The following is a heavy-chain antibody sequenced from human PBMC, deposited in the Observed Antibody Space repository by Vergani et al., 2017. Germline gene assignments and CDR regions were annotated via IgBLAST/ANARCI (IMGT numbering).Heavy chain of an antibody. CDR2: IIPIFGTA. CDR3: AGEEENDGCGTPRGAFDI. V-gene: IGHV1-69*12. J-gene: IGHJ3*02. D-gene: IGHD3-10*01. CDR1: GGTFSSYA. Sequence: VQLVQSGAEVKTPGSSVKVSCKASGGTFSSYAISWVRPAPGQGLEWMGGIIPIFGTANYAQKFQGRVTITADESTSTAYMELSSLRSEDTAVYYCAGEEENDGCGTPRGAFDIWGQGTMVTVSA.